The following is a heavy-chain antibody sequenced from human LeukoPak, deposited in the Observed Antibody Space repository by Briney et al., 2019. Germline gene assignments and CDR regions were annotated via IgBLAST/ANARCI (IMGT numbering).Heavy chain of an antibody. CDR1: GFTFSSYA. V-gene: IGHV3-73*01. CDR3: TKGVAARSSTDYYYHYYMDV. J-gene: IGHJ6*03. CDR2: IRSKANSYAT. Sequence: PGGSLRLSCAASGFTFSSYAMHWVRQASGKGLEWVGRIRSKANSYATAYAASVKGRFTISRDDSKNTAYLQMNSLKTEDTAVYYCTKGVAARSSTDYYYHYYMDVWGKGTTVTVSS. D-gene: IGHD2-2*01.